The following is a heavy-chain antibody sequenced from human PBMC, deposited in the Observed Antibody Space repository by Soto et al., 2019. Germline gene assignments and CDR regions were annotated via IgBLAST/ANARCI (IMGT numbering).Heavy chain of an antibody. CDR1: GFSFSTHG. J-gene: IGHJ4*02. Sequence: QVQLVESGGGVVRPGRSLRLSCAATGFSFSTHGMHWVRQAPGKGLEWVAVIVNDGSEQDYSDSVKGRFTISRDNSKNTLYLQMNNLRAEDTAVYYCARDDNCAYNGLDHWGQGILVTVSS. CDR3: ARDDNCAYNGLDH. V-gene: IGHV3-33*01. CDR2: IVNDGSEQ. D-gene: IGHD1-20*01.